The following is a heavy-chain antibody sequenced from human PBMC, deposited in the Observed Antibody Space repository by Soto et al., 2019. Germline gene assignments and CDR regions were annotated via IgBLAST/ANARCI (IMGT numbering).Heavy chain of an antibody. CDR3: ATPQHYDDCLDS. CDR1: VYTFTRYN. V-gene: IGHV1-3*01. J-gene: IGHJ4*02. Sequence: QVQFVQSGDEVKKPGASVKDSCKTPVYTFTRYNIHWLRQAPGQRIEWMGWINVGNGNTRYSQKFQGRLTLTRDTPGNTAYLELNSLISEDTAVYYCATPQHYDDCLDSWGQGTLVTVSS. D-gene: IGHD3-22*01. CDR2: INVGNGNT.